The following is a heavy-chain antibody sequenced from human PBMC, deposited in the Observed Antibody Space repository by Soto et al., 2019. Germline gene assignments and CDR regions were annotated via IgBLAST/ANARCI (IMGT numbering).Heavy chain of an antibody. V-gene: IGHV1-69*13. Sequence: SVKVSCKASGGTFSSYAISWVRQAPGQGLEWMGGIIPIFGTANYAQKFQGRVTITADESTSTAYMELSSLRSEDTAVYYCAIEYCSGGSCYRYYYYGMDVWGQGTTVTVSS. D-gene: IGHD2-15*01. CDR1: GGTFSSYA. CDR3: AIEYCSGGSCYRYYYYGMDV. J-gene: IGHJ6*02. CDR2: IIPIFGTA.